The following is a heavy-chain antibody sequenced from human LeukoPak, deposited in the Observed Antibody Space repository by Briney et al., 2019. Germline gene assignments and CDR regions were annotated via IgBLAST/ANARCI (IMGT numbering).Heavy chain of an antibody. CDR2: INPNSGGT. V-gene: IGHV1-2*02. Sequence: ASVKVSCKASGYTFTGYYMRWVRQAPGQGLEWMGWINPNSGGTNYAQKFQGRVTMTRDTSINTAYMELSRLRSDDTAVYYCARQGNYYDSSGYDYWGQGSLVTVSS. CDR3: ARQGNYYDSSGYDY. J-gene: IGHJ4*02. CDR1: GYTFTGYY. D-gene: IGHD3-22*01.